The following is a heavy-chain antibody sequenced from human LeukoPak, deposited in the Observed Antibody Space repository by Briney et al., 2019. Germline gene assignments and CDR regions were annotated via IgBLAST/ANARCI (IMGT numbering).Heavy chain of an antibody. Sequence: GASVKVSCKASGYTFSSYGFSWVRQAPGQGLEWMGWISAYNGNTNYAQKFQGRVTMTTDTSTSTVYRELRSLRSDDTAVYYCARDAPGVSGVFDYWGQGTLVTVSS. CDR2: ISAYNGNT. CDR3: ARDAPGVSGVFDY. CDR1: GYTFSSYG. D-gene: IGHD2-8*01. J-gene: IGHJ4*02. V-gene: IGHV1-18*01.